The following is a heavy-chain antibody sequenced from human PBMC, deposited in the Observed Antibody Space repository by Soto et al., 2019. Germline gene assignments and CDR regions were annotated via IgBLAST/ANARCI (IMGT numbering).Heavy chain of an antibody. CDR1: GFTFSDHY. CDR2: TRNKAYTYTT. CDR3: RTSFWSGYRYGMDV. D-gene: IGHD3-3*01. J-gene: IGHJ6*02. V-gene: IGHV3-72*01. Sequence: GGSLRLSCAASGFTFSDHYMDWVRQAPGKGLEWVGRTRNKAYTYTTEYAASVKGRFTISRDDSKNSLYLQMNSLKTEDTAVYYCRTSFWSGYRYGMDVWGQGTTVTVSS.